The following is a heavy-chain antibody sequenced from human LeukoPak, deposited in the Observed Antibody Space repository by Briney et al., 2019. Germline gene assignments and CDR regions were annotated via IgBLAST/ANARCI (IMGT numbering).Heavy chain of an antibody. V-gene: IGHV3-9*01. Sequence: GGSLRLSCAASGFTFADYAMHWVRQAPGKGLEWVSGISLNSGSIGYADSVKGRFTISRDNAKNSLYLQMNSLRAEDTAVYYCAELGITMIGGVWGKGTTVTISS. CDR3: AELGITMIGGV. CDR1: GFTFADYA. J-gene: IGHJ6*04. D-gene: IGHD3-10*02. CDR2: ISLNSGSI.